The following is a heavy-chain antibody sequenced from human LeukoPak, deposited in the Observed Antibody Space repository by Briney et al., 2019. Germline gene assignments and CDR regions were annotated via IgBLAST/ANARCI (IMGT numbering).Heavy chain of an antibody. CDR1: GYTFSSYW. D-gene: IGHD3-10*01. CDR2: IYPGDSDT. CDR3: ARYSVGYGSGN. Sequence: GESLKISCKGSGYTFSSYWIAWVRQMPGKGLEWMGIIYPGDSDTRYSPSFQGQVTISADKSISTAYLQWSSLKASDTAMYYCARYSVGYGSGNWGQGTLVTVSS. J-gene: IGHJ4*02. V-gene: IGHV5-51*01.